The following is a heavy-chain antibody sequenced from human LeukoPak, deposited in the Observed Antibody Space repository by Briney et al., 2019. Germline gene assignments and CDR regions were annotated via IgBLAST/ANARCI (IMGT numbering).Heavy chain of an antibody. D-gene: IGHD3-3*01. Sequence: SETLTLTCAVYGGSFSGYYWSWIRQPPGKGLEWIGEINHSGSTNYNPSFKSQVTISVVTSKNQFSLKLSSVTAADTAVYYCARTQRITIFGVVTMTRNWFDPGGQGTLVTVSS. CDR1: GGSFSGYY. CDR2: INHSGST. CDR3: ARTQRITIFGVVTMTRNWFDP. J-gene: IGHJ5*02. V-gene: IGHV4-34*01.